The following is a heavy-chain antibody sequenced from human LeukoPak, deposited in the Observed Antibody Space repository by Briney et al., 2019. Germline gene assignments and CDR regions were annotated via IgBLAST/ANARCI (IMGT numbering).Heavy chain of an antibody. D-gene: IGHD4-17*01. J-gene: IGHJ4*02. V-gene: IGHV3-66*01. CDR1: GFILAGQY. Sequence: GGSLRLSCAASGFILAGQYLSWVRQAPGQGLEWVSVLYDDGRTSYPDSVKGRFTISRDNSKNTLYLQMNRLRAEDTADYYGARAQPNADGDATLFDCWGQGTLVTVSS. CDR2: LYDDGRT. CDR3: ARAQPNADGDATLFDC.